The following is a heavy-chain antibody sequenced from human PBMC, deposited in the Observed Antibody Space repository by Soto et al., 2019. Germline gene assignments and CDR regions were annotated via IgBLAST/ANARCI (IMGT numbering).Heavy chain of an antibody. Sequence: GGSLRLSCVASGFTFSGDSMNWVRQAPGKGLEWVSYISGSSKTIYYADSVKGRFTISRDNAKNSLYLQMDSLKTEDTAVYYGTRVPTPVPAAIESWGQRTMVTVSS. CDR1: GFTFSGDS. CDR2: ISGSSKTI. D-gene: IGHD2-15*01. CDR3: TRVPTPVPAAIES. V-gene: IGHV3-48*01. J-gene: IGHJ3*02.